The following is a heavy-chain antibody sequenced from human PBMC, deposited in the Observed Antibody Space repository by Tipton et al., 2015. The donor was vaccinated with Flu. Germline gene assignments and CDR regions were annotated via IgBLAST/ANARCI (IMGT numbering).Heavy chain of an antibody. Sequence: SLRLSCAASGFTFDDYVMHWVRQVPGKGLEWVAGISWNSERIGYADSVKGRFTISRDNGKNSLYLRMNSLRPEDTALYFCAKDRSPDTVMDSHFHYFNGQDVWGQGTTVTVSS. V-gene: IGHV3-9*01. J-gene: IGHJ6*02. D-gene: IGHD5-18*01. CDR1: GFTFDDYV. CDR2: ISWNSERI. CDR3: AKDRSPDTVMDSHFHYFNGQDV.